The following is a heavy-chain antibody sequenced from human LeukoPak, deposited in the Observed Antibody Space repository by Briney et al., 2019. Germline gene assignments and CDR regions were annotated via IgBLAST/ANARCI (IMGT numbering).Heavy chain of an antibody. CDR1: GFTFTSYS. J-gene: IGHJ6*04. Sequence: GGSLRLSCAASGFTFTSYSMNWVRQAPGKGLEWVSYISSSGSTIYYADSVEGRFTISRDNAKNSLYLQMNSLRAEDTAVYYCAELGITMIGGVWGKGTTATISS. D-gene: IGHD3-10*02. CDR3: AELGITMIGGV. V-gene: IGHV3-48*04. CDR2: ISSSGSTI.